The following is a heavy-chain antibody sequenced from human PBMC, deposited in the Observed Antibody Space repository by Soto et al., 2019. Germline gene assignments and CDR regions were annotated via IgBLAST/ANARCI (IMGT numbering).Heavy chain of an antibody. D-gene: IGHD1-26*01. CDR2: IYYSGST. Sequence: PSLTCTVSGGSISSYYWSWIRQPPGKGLEWIGYIYYSGSTNYNPSLKSRVTISVDTSKNQFSLKLSSVTAADTAVYYCASLSGRRDYWGQGTLVTVSS. CDR3: ASLSGRRDY. J-gene: IGHJ4*02. CDR1: GGSISSYY. V-gene: IGHV4-59*01.